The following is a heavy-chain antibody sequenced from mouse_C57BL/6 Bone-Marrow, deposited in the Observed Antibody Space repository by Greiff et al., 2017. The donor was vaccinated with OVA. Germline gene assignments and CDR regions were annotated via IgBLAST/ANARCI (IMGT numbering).Heavy chain of an antibody. CDR1: GYTFTDYY. Sequence: VQLQQSGPELVKPGASVKISCKASGYTFTDYYMNWVKQSHGKSLEWIGDINPNNGGTSYNQKFKGKATLTVDKSSSTAYMELRSLTSEDSAVYYCARENLLWLQRRPYAMDYWGQGTSVTVSS. J-gene: IGHJ4*01. V-gene: IGHV1-26*01. CDR2: INPNNGGT. D-gene: IGHD2-2*01. CDR3: ARENLLWLQRRPYAMDY.